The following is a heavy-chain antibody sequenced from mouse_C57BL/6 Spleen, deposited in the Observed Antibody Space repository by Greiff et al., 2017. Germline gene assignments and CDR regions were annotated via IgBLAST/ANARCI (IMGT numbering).Heavy chain of an antibody. CDR3: ARRRGVYYYFDY. D-gene: IGHD1-1*01. CDR1: GYTFTRYW. Sequence: QVQLQQPGAELVKPGASVKMSCKASGYTFTRYWLTWVKQRPGQGLAWIGDIYPGSGSTNYNEKFKSKATLTVDTSSSTAYMQLSSLTSEDSAVYYCARRRGVYYYFDYWGQGTTLTVSS. V-gene: IGHV1-55*01. J-gene: IGHJ2*01. CDR2: IYPGSGST.